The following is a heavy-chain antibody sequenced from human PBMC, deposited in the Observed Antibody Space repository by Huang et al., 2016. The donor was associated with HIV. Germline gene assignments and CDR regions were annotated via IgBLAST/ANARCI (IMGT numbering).Heavy chain of an antibody. J-gene: IGHJ4*02. CDR3: AMSLRYQYDSRSYWGRYFDY. Sequence: QVQLEQSGPAVRKPGSSVKVSCQASGGSFSDQIISWVRQAPGQRFEWMGGIIPLFRAPAYAQEFKGRVTMTADESTATMYMELNSLTSEDTAVYYCAMSLRYQYDSRSYWGRYFDYWGQGTLVTVSS. CDR1: GGSFSDQI. V-gene: IGHV1-69*01. CDR2: IIPLFRAP. D-gene: IGHD3-16*01.